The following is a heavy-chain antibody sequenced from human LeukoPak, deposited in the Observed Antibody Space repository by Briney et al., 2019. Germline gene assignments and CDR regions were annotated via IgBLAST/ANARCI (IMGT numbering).Heavy chain of an antibody. J-gene: IGHJ3*02. CDR3: ARDREWELLSGLDI. CDR1: GYTFTSYG. Sequence: ASVKVSCKASGYTFTSYGISWVRQAPGQGLEWMGWISAYNGNTNYAQKLQGRVTMTTDTSTSTAYMELRSLRSDDTAVYYCARDREWELLSGLDIWGQGTMVTVSS. V-gene: IGHV1-18*01. CDR2: ISAYNGNT. D-gene: IGHD1-26*01.